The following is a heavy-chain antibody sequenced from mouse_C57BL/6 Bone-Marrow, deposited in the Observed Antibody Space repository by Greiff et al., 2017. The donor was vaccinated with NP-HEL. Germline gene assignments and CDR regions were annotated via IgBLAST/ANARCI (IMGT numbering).Heavy chain of an antibody. D-gene: IGHD2-10*01. CDR1: GFTFSSYT. CDR3: ARSYYGNYSWFAY. Sequence: EVKLVESGGGLVKPGGSLKLSCAASGFTFSSYTMSWVRQTPEKRLEWVATISGGGGNTYYPDSVKGRFTISRDNAKNTLYLHMSSLRSEDTALYYCARSYYGNYSWFAYWGQGTLVTVSA. J-gene: IGHJ3*01. CDR2: ISGGGGNT. V-gene: IGHV5-9*01.